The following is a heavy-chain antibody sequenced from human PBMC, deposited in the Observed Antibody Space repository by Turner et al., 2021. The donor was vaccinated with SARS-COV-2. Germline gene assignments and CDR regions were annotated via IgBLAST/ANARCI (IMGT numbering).Heavy chain of an antibody. CDR2: ISSTSSYI. CDR1: GFTFRTYS. D-gene: IGHD1-20*01. V-gene: IGHV3-21*01. J-gene: IGHJ6*02. CDR3: ARDRIVRNWNDVPKPTYGMDV. Sequence: EVQLVESGGGLVKPGGSLRLSCAASGFTFRTYSMNWVRQAPGKGLEWVSSISSTSSYIYYADSVKGRFTIYRDNAKNSLYLQMNRLRAEDTAVYYCARDRIVRNWNDVPKPTYGMDVWGQGTTVTVSS.